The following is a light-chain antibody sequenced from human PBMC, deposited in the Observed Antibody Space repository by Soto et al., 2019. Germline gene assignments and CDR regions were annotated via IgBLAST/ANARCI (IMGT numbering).Light chain of an antibody. J-gene: IGLJ1*01. CDR3: CSYTSSSTHV. CDR2: DVN. V-gene: IGLV2-14*03. CDR1: SSDVGGYNF. Sequence: QPVLTQPASVSGSPGQSITISCIGTSSDVGGYNFVSWYQQHPGKVPKLMIFDVNRRPSGVSDRFSGSKSGNTASLTISGLQAEDEGDYYCCSYTSSSTHVFGSGTKLTVL.